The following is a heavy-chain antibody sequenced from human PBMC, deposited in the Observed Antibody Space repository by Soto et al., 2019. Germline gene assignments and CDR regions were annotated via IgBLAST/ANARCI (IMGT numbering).Heavy chain of an antibody. V-gene: IGHV3-23*01. J-gene: IGHJ6*02. Sequence: GGSLRLSCAASGFTFSSYAMSWVRQAPGKGLEWVSAISGSGGSTYYADSVKGRFTISREKSKNTLYLKMNSLRAEDTAVYYCAKSHGGGYSYFPDAYSYYGMDVWGQGTTVTVSS. CDR3: AKSHGGGYSYFPDAYSYYGMDV. CDR2: ISGSGGST. CDR1: GFTFSSYA. D-gene: IGHD5-18*01.